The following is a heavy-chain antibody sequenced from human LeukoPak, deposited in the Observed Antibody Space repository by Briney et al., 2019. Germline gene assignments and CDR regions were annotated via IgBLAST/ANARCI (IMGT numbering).Heavy chain of an antibody. D-gene: IGHD2-15*01. V-gene: IGHV3-23*01. CDR1: GFTFSSYA. CDR3: AKDTTAWWYHRAYMNV. CDR2: IGGSGDKT. J-gene: IGHJ6*03. Sequence: GGSLRLSCAASGFTFSSYAMSWVRQAPGGGLEWVSGIGGSGDKTYHADSVKGRFTISRDNSDNRVSLQMDSLRAEDTAVYFCAKDTTAWWYHRAYMNVWGKGTTVTVSS.